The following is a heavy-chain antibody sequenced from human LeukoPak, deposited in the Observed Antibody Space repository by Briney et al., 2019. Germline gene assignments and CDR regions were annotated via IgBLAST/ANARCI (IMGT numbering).Heavy chain of an antibody. CDR3: ASNSFDYYGSGSYSVDY. V-gene: IGHV3-7*01. J-gene: IGHJ4*02. CDR2: IKQDGSEK. D-gene: IGHD3-10*01. CDR1: GFTFSNYW. Sequence: GGSLRLSCAASGFTFSNYWMSWVRQAPGKGLEWVANIKQDGSEKYYVDSVKGRFTISRDNAKNSVYLQMNSLRAEDTAVYYCASNSFDYYGSGSYSVDYWGQGTLVTVSS.